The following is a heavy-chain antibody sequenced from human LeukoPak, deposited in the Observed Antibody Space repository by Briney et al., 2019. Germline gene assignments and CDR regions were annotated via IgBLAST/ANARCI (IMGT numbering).Heavy chain of an antibody. CDR3: ARDSVAGHFDY. CDR1: GFIFSDHY. Sequence: GGSLRLSCAVSGFIFSDHYMDWVRQAPGKGLEWVARSRSKAQSYSTAYAPSVEGRFTISRDASKDLLYLQMNSLKTEDTAVYYCARDSVAGHFDYWGQGTLVTVSS. CDR2: SRSKAQSYST. V-gene: IGHV3-72*01. D-gene: IGHD6-19*01. J-gene: IGHJ4*02.